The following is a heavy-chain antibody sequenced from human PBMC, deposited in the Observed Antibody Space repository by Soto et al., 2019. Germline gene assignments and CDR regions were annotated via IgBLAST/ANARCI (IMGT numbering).Heavy chain of an antibody. V-gene: IGHV4-59*08. CDR3: ARHRTYSSSWYGRFDP. Sequence: SETLSLTCTVSGGSISSYYWSWIRQPPGKGLEWIGYIYYSGSTNYNPSLKSRVTISVDTSKNQFSLKLSSVTAADTAVYYCARHRTYSSSWYGRFDPWGQGTLVTVSS. CDR1: GGSISSYY. CDR2: IYYSGST. D-gene: IGHD6-13*01. J-gene: IGHJ5*02.